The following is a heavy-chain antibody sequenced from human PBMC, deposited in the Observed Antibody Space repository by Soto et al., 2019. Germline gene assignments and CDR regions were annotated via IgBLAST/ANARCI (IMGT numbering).Heavy chain of an antibody. CDR1: GFTFSSYW. J-gene: IGHJ6*03. CDR3: ATGEWYDIVLVPAAPVYYMVV. V-gene: IGHV3-74*01. Sequence: EVQLVESGGGLVQPGGSLRLSCAASGFTFSSYWMHWVRQAPGKGLVWVSRINSEGSSTSYADSVKGRFTISRDNAKNTMYLQMNSLRAEDTAVYYCATGEWYDIVLVPAAPVYYMVVWGKGTTVTVYS. D-gene: IGHD2-2*01. CDR2: INSEGSST.